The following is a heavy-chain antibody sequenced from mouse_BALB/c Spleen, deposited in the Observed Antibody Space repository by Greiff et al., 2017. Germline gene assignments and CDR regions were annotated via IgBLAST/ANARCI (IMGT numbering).Heavy chain of an antibody. Sequence: EVKLMESGGGLVQPGGSLRLSCATSGFTFTDYYMSWVRQPPGKALEWLGFIRNKANGYTTEYSASVKGRFTISRDNSQSILYLQMNTLRAEDSATYYCARDNTGSMDYWGQGTSVTVSS. CDR2: IRNKANGYTT. CDR3: ARDNTGSMDY. CDR1: GFTFTDYY. V-gene: IGHV7-3*02. D-gene: IGHD2-2*01. J-gene: IGHJ4*01.